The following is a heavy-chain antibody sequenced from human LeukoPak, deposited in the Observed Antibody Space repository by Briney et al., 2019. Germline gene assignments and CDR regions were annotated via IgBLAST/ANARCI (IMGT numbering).Heavy chain of an antibody. V-gene: IGHV3-53*01. Sequence: PGGSLRLSCAASGFTVSSNYMSWVRQAPGKGLERVSIIYSGGNTYYADSVKGRFTISRDNSKNTLYLQMNSLRAEDTAVYYCARSNWGSSTFDYWGQGTLVTVSS. CDR1: GFTVSSNY. CDR2: IYSGGNT. J-gene: IGHJ4*02. CDR3: ARSNWGSSTFDY. D-gene: IGHD7-27*01.